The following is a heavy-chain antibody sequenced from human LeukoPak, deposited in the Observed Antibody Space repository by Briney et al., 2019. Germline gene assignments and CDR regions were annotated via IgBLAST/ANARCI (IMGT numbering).Heavy chain of an antibody. J-gene: IGHJ4*02. CDR3: ARDSPPDD. V-gene: IGHV3-30*04. CDR2: ISYDGSNK. CDR1: GFTFSSYA. Sequence: AGSLRLSCAASGFTFSSYAMHWVRQAPGKGLEWVGVISYDGSNKYYADFVKGRFSISRDNSKKTPCMQMNSMTAEETAVYCCARDSPPDDWGQGTLVTVSS.